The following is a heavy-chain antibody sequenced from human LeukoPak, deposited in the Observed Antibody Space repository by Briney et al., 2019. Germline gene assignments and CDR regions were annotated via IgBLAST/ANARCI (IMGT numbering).Heavy chain of an antibody. CDR2: IYSGGST. CDR3: ARVKGSYSDY. CDR1: GFPVSSNY. V-gene: IGHV3-53*01. Sequence: PGGSLRLSCAASGFPVSSNYIGWVRQAPGKGLEWVSVIYSGGSTYYADSVKGRFTISRDNSKNTLYLQMNSLRAEDTAVYYCARVKGSYSDYWGQGTLVTVSS. D-gene: IGHD3-10*01. J-gene: IGHJ4*02.